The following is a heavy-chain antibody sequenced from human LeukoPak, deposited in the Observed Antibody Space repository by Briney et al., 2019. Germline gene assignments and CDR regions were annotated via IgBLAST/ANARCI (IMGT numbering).Heavy chain of an antibody. Sequence: TSVHVSCKASGFTFTSSAMQWVRQARGQRLEWIGWIVVGSGNTNYAQKFQERVTITRDMSTSRAYMELSSLRSEDTAVYYCAAVQVGANYYFDYWGQGTLVTVSS. D-gene: IGHD1-26*01. J-gene: IGHJ4*02. CDR1: GFTFTSSA. CDR2: IVVGSGNT. CDR3: AAVQVGANYYFDY. V-gene: IGHV1-58*02.